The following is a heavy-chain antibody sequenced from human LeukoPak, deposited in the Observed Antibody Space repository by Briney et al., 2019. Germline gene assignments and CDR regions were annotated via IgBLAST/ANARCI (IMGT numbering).Heavy chain of an antibody. V-gene: IGHV3-11*06. CDR1: GFTFSDYY. CDR3: ARERGQGYSYGYGDY. CDR2: ISSSSSYT. D-gene: IGHD5-18*01. Sequence: GGSLRLSCAASGFTFSDYYMSWIRQAPGKGLEWVSYISSSSSYTNYADSVKGRFTISRDNAKNSLYLQMNSLRAEDTAVYYCARERGQGYSYGYGDYWGQGTLVTVSS. J-gene: IGHJ4*02.